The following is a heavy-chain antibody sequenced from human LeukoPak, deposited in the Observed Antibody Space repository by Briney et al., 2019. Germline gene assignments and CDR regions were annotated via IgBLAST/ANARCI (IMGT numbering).Heavy chain of an antibody. CDR3: ARGGVGDIVVVVAATGDAFDI. CDR2: ISSSRRTI. CDR1: GFTFSSYS. V-gene: IGHV3-48*04. Sequence: GGSLRLSCAASGFTFSSYSMNWVRQAPGKGLEWVSYISSSRRTIYYADSVKGRVTISRDNAKNSLYLQMNSLRAENTAVYYCARGGVGDIVVVVAATGDAFDIWGQGTRVTVSS. J-gene: IGHJ3*02. D-gene: IGHD2-15*01.